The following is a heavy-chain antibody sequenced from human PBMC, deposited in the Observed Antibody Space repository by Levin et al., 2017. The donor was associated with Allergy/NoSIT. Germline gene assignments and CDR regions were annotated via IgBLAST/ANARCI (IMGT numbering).Heavy chain of an antibody. CDR2: IYHSGNT. Sequence: PSETLSLTCTVSGGSISSGDYSWSWIRQPPGKGLEWIGYIYHSGNTLYNPSLKSRVTISIDKSKDQFSLKLSSVTAADTAVYYCVGDKGPGSYRFDYWGQGALVTVSS. D-gene: IGHD3-10*01. V-gene: IGHV4-30-2*01. CDR1: GGSISSGDYS. J-gene: IGHJ4*02. CDR3: VGDKGPGSYRFDY.